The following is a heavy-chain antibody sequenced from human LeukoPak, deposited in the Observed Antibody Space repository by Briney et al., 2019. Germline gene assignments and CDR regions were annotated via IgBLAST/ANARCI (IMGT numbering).Heavy chain of an antibody. D-gene: IGHD2-15*01. CDR1: GFTFGSYS. CDR2: ISSSSSYI. CDR3: ARGNYADCSGGSCYSGGDY. V-gene: IGHV3-21*01. J-gene: IGHJ4*02. Sequence: GGSLRLSCAASGFTFGSYSMNWVRQAPGKGLEWVSSISSSSSYIYYADSVKGRFTISRDNAKNSLYLQMNSLRAEDTAVYYCARGNYADCSGGSCYSGGDYWGQGTLVTVSS.